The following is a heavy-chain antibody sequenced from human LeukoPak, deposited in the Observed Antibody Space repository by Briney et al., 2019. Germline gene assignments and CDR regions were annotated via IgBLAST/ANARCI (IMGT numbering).Heavy chain of an antibody. CDR2: INQNGGER. J-gene: IGHJ3*02. D-gene: IGHD2-15*01. CDR3: ATEVGTPDIRSAFEI. CDR1: GFTFSSYS. V-gene: IGHV3-7*01. Sequence: TGGSLRLSCAASGFTFSSYSMSWVRQAPGRGLEWVANINQNGGERNYLDSVKGRFTISRDNAKSSLYLQMNSLRAEDTAVYYCATEVGTPDIRSAFEIWGQGTMVTVSS.